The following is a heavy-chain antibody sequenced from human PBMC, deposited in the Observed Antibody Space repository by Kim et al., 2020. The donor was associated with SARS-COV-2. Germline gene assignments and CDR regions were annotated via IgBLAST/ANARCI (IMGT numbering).Heavy chain of an antibody. V-gene: IGHV6-1*01. CDR1: GDSVSSNSAA. J-gene: IGHJ4*02. CDR2: TYYRSKWYN. CDR3: ARDLYSSPTRVLGDFDY. Sequence: SQTLSLTCAISGDSVSSNSAAWNWIRQSPSRGLEWLGRTYYRSKWYNDYAVSVKSRITINPDTSKNQFSLQLNSVTPEDTAVYYCARDLYSSPTRVLGDFDYWGQGTLVTVSS. D-gene: IGHD6-13*01.